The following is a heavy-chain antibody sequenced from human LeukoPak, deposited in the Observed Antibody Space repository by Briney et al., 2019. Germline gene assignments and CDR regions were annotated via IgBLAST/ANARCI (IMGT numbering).Heavy chain of an antibody. CDR1: EFSFSTNW. Sequence: GGFLRLSCAASEFSFSTNWMHWVRQTPGKGLEWVAELNEDGSVKYYVDSVKGRFTISRDNAKSLLFLQMYNLRTEDTGVYFCANVPRSTVSYWGRGTLVTVSS. CDR2: LNEDGSVK. V-gene: IGHV3-7*01. D-gene: IGHD2-8*02. J-gene: IGHJ4*02. CDR3: ANVPRSTVSY.